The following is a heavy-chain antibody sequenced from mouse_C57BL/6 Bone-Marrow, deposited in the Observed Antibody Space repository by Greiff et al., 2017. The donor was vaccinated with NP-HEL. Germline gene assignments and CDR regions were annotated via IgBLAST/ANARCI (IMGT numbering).Heavy chain of an antibody. J-gene: IGHJ3*01. CDR2: INPNNGGT. CDR1: GYTFTDYY. V-gene: IGHV1-26*01. D-gene: IGHD3-2*02. Sequence: EVQLQQSGPELVKPGASVKISCKASGYTFTDYYMNWVKQSHGKSLEWIGDINPNNGGTSYNQKFKGKATLTVDKSSSTAYMELRSLTSEDSAVYYCARSRQLRRSWFAYWGQGTLVTVSA. CDR3: ARSRQLRRSWFAY.